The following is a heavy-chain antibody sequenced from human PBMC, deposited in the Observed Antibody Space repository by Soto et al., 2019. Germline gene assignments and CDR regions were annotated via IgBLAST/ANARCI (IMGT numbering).Heavy chain of an antibody. CDR3: ARSPHPPEAAAGPGWDAFDI. CDR2: IYHSGST. J-gene: IGHJ3*02. V-gene: IGHV4-4*02. D-gene: IGHD6-13*01. CDR1: GGSISSSNW. Sequence: QVQLQESGPGLVKPSGTLSLTCAVSGGSISSSNWWSWVRQPPGKGLEWIGEIYHSGSTNYNPSLNRRVTISVAKSKNESRLPVSPVTAAAAAVYYRARSPHPPEAAAGPGWDAFDIWGQGTMGPVSS.